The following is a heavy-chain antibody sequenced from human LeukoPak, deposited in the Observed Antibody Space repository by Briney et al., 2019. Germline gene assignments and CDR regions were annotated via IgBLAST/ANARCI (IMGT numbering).Heavy chain of an antibody. CDR3: ARVNSALAFDI. CDR1: GFIFSDYA. CDR2: ISSSGSTI. Sequence: PGGSLRLSCTASGFIFSDYAMSWVRQAPGKGLEWVSYISSSGSTIYYADSVKGRFTISRDNAKNSLYLQMNSLRAEDTAVYYCARVNSALAFDIWGQGTMVTVSS. J-gene: IGHJ3*02. D-gene: IGHD6-25*01. V-gene: IGHV3-11*04.